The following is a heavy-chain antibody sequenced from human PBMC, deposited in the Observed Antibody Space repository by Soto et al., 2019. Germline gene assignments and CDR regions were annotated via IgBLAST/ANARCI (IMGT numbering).Heavy chain of an antibody. CDR3: ARDVDTTSHLNWFDP. CDR1: GFSLSGYG. J-gene: IGHJ5*02. V-gene: IGHV3-33*01. CDR2: IWYDGTTK. Sequence: PGGYLRLSCAVSGFSLSGYGVHWVRQAPGKGLEWVAVIWYDGTTKNYADSVKGRFTISRDSSMNTVYLQMDSLKVEDTAVYYCARDVDTTSHLNWFDPWGQGALVTVSS. D-gene: IGHD5-18*01.